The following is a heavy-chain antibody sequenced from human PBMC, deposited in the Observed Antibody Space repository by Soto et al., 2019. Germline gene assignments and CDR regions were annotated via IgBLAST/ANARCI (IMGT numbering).Heavy chain of an antibody. CDR1: GFTFDDYA. CDR3: AKSRSYHVSGSYLDY. CDR2: VSWNSASI. V-gene: IGHV3-9*01. D-gene: IGHD3-10*01. J-gene: IGHJ4*02. Sequence: EVQLVESGGDLVQPGRSLKLSCAASGFTFDDYAMHWVRQAPGKGLEWVSGVSWNSASIGYADSVKGRFTISRDNAKNSLYLQMNSLRPEDTALYYGAKSRSYHVSGSYLDYWGQGTQVTVS.